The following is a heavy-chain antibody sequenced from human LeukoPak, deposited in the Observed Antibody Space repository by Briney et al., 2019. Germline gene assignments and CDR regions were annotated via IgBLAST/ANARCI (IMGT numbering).Heavy chain of an antibody. CDR2: IYWDDDK. V-gene: IGHV2-5*02. Sequence: NQSGPTLVKPTQTLTLTCTCSGFSLSTSGVGVGWIRQPPGKALEWLALIYWDDDKRYSPSLKSRLTITKDTSKNQMVLTMTNMDPVDTATYYCAHTRSCYSCNWFDTWGQGTLVTVSS. CDR3: AHTRSCYSCNWFDT. J-gene: IGHJ5*02. CDR1: GFSLSTSGVG. D-gene: IGHD2-15*01.